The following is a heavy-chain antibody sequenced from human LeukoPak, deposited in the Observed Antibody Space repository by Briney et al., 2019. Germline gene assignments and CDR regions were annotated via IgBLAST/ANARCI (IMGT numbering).Heavy chain of an antibody. CDR3: ARAYDFWSGYHDY. CDR1: GGSISSYY. D-gene: IGHD3-3*01. CDR2: IYHSGST. Sequence: SETLSLTCTVSGGSISSYYWSWIRQPPGKGLEWIGYIYHSGSTYYNPSLKSRVTISVDRSKNQFSLKLSSVTAADTAVYYCARAYDFWSGYHDYWGQGTLVTVSS. V-gene: IGHV4-59*01. J-gene: IGHJ4*02.